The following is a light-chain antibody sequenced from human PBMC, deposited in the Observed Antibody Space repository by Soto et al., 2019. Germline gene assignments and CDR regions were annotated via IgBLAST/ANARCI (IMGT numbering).Light chain of an antibody. CDR3: QQYHSLIT. V-gene: IGKV1-33*01. CDR1: QDISNY. J-gene: IGKJ5*01. Sequence: IQMTHSPSSLCSSVVEGVTITCQASQDISNYLNWYQQKPGKAPKLLISDASRLETGVPSRLSGRGSGTDFTFTISSLQPEDIATYYCQQYHSLITFGRGTRLEI. CDR2: DAS.